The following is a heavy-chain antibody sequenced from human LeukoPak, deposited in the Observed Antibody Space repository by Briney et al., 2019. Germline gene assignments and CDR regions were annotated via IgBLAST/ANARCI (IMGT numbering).Heavy chain of an antibody. D-gene: IGHD5-24*01. Sequence: GGSLRLSCAASRFTFSNAWMSWVRQAPGKGLEWVGRIKSKTDGGTTDYAAPVKGRFTNSRDDSENTLYLQMNSLKTEDTAVYYCARIYKLAYFDYWGQGTLVSVSS. CDR2: IKSKTDGGTT. CDR1: RFTFSNAW. CDR3: ARIYKLAYFDY. V-gene: IGHV3-15*01. J-gene: IGHJ4*02.